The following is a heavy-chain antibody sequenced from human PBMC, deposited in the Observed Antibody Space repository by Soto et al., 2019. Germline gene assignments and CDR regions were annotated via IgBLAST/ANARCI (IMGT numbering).Heavy chain of an antibody. CDR1: GSTFSSYE. D-gene: IGHD2-2*01. V-gene: IGHV3-48*03. J-gene: IGHJ6*02. CDR3: ARESGSSTSPDYYCMVV. CDR2: ISSSGSTI. Sequence: GGSLRLSCAASGSTFSSYEMNWVRQAPGKGLEWVSYISSSGSTIYYADSVKGRFTISRDNAKNSLYLQMNSLRAEDTAVYYCARESGSSTSPDYYCMVVWCQGTTVTVS.